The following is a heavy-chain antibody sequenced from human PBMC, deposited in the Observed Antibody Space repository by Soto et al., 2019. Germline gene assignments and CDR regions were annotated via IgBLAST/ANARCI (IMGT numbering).Heavy chain of an antibody. V-gene: IGHV1-8*01. CDR2: MNPNSGNT. CDR3: ASPPRATVTGNIFDY. J-gene: IGHJ4*02. Sequence: ASVKVSCKASGYTFTSYDINWVRQATGQGLEWMGWMNPNSGNTGYAQKFQGRVTMTKNTLYLQMSSLRAEYTAVYYCASPPRATVTGNIFDYWGPGTLVTVSS. D-gene: IGHD4-17*01. CDR1: GYTFTSYD.